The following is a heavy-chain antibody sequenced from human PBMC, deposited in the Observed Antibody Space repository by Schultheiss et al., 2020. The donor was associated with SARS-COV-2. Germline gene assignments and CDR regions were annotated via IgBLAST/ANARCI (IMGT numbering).Heavy chain of an antibody. V-gene: IGHV5-51*01. D-gene: IGHD1-26*01. Sequence: GESLKISCKGSGYSFTSYWIGWVRQMPGKGLEWMGIIYPGDSDTRYSPSFQGQVTISADKSISTAYLQWSSLKASDTAMYYCARQKYSGSYPYYFDYWGQGTLVTVSS. CDR1: GYSFTSYW. J-gene: IGHJ4*02. CDR2: IYPGDSDT. CDR3: ARQKYSGSYPYYFDY.